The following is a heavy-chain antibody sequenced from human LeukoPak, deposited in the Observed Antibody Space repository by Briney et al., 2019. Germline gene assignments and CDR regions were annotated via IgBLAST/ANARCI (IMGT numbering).Heavy chain of an antibody. D-gene: IGHD6-13*01. CDR2: ISAYNGNT. CDR3: ARAQQLVHWFDP. V-gene: IGHV1-18*01. J-gene: IGHJ5*02. CDR1: GYTFTSYG. Sequence: ASVKVSCKASGYTFTSYGISWVRQAPGQGLEWMGWISAYNGNTNYAQKLQGRVTMTTDRSTSSTYMELRSLRSDDTAVYYCARAQQLVHWFDPWGLGTLVTVSS.